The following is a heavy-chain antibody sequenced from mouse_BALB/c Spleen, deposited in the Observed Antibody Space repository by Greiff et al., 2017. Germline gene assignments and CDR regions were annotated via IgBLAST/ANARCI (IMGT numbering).Heavy chain of an antibody. CDR2: ISYSGST. Sequence: EVKLQESGPGLVKPSQSLSLTCTVTGYSITSDYAWNWIRQFPGNKLEWMGYISYSGSTSYNPSLKSRISITRDTSKNQFFLQLNSVTTEDTATYYCARRDYLYAMDYWGQGTSVTVSS. D-gene: IGHD2-4*01. CDR3: ARRDYLYAMDY. CDR1: GYSITSDYA. J-gene: IGHJ4*01. V-gene: IGHV3-2*02.